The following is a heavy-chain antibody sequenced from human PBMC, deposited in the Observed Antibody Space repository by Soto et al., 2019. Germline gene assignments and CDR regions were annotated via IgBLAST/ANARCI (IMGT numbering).Heavy chain of an antibody. Sequence: SETLSLTCTVSGGSVSSGSYYWSWIRQPPGKGLEWIGYIYYSGSTNYNPSLKSRVTISVDTSKNQFSLKLSPVTAAGTAVYYCARELRYGFTMVRGVIIDWFDPWGQGTLVTVSS. D-gene: IGHD3-10*01. V-gene: IGHV4-61*01. CDR3: ARELRYGFTMVRGVIIDWFDP. CDR2: IYYSGST. J-gene: IGHJ5*02. CDR1: GGSVSSGSYY.